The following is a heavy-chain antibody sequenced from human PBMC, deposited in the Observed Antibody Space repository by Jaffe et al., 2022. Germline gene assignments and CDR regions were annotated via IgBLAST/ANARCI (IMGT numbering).Heavy chain of an antibody. V-gene: IGHV1-24*01. J-gene: IGHJ3*02. CDR2: FDPEDGAT. CDR1: GYTLSELS. Sequence: QVQLVQSGTEVRKPGASVKLSCKVSGYTLSELSIHWVRQAPGKGLEWMGGFDPEDGATFYALKFQGRVTMTEDTPTDTVYMQLSSLRSEDTAVYFCATSTGNWFQRAFDIWGQGTMVTVSS. CDR3: ATSTGNWFQRAFDI. D-gene: IGHD3-9*01.